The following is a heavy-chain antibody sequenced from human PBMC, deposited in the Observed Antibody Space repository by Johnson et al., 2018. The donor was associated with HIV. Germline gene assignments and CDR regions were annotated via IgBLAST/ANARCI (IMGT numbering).Heavy chain of an antibody. V-gene: IGHV3-53*01. CDR2: IYSGGST. CDR3: ARYGRYCRGGSCPDAFDI. J-gene: IGHJ3*02. Sequence: VQLVESGGGLIQPGGSLRLSCAASGFTVSSNYMSWVRQAPGKGLEWVSVIYSGGSTYYADAVKGRLTIYRDNSKKTLYLQMNRLRAEDTAVYYCARYGRYCRGGSCPDAFDIWGQGTMVTVSS. CDR1: GFTVSSNY. D-gene: IGHD2-15*01.